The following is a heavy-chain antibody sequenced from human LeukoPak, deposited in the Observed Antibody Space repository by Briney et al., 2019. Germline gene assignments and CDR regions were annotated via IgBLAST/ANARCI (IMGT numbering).Heavy chain of an antibody. CDR3: ARERYYYGSGSYYNQYYMDV. CDR1: GGSISSYY. V-gene: IGHV4-4*07. J-gene: IGHJ6*03. Sequence: PSETLSLTCTVSGGSISSYYWSWIRQPAGKGLEWTGRIYTSGSTNYNPSLKSRVTMSVDTSKNQFSLKLSSVTAADTAVYYCARERYYYGSGSYYNQYYMDVWGKGTTVTISS. D-gene: IGHD3-10*01. CDR2: IYTSGST.